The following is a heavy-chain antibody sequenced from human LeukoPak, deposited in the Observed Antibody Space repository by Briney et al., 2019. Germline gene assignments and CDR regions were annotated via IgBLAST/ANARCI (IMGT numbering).Heavy chain of an antibody. CDR2: IPYDGGNK. Sequence: PGGSLRLSCAASGFTFSSYEMNWVRQAPGKGLEWVTFIPYDGGNKYYADSVKGRFTISRDNAKNSLYLQMNSLRAEDTAVYYCAREAAAAIDYWGQGTLVTVSS. CDR1: GFTFSSYE. V-gene: IGHV3-30*04. D-gene: IGHD6-25*01. J-gene: IGHJ4*02. CDR3: AREAAAAIDY.